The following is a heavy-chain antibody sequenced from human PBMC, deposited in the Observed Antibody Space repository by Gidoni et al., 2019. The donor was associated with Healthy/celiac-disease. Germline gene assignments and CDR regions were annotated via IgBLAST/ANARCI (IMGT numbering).Heavy chain of an antibody. D-gene: IGHD3-10*01. CDR2: IKSKTDGGTT. CDR3: TTDGRDGWFGELFSSSDY. V-gene: IGHV3-15*01. Sequence: EVQLVESGGGWVKQGVSRRLSCAASGFTFSNAWMSWVRQAPGKGLEWVGRIKSKTDGGTTDYAAPVKGRFTISRDDSKNTLYLQMNSLKTEDTAVYYCTTDGRDGWFGELFSSSDYWGQGTLVTVSS. CDR1: GFTFSNAW. J-gene: IGHJ4*02.